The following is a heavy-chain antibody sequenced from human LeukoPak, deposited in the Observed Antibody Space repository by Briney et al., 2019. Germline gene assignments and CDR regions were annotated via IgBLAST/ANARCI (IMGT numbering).Heavy chain of an antibody. Sequence: PSETLSLTCSVNGDSFNTYYWSWIRQPPGRALEWIGEVSHRGTTSYSPSLKSRVTISVETSKNQFSLSVKSVTAADTAIYYCAKKRRRGYYLNSAFDMWGQETMVTVSS. CDR3: AKKRRRGYYLNSAFDM. V-gene: IGHV4-34*01. CDR1: GDSFNTYY. D-gene: IGHD3-3*01. CDR2: VSHRGTT. J-gene: IGHJ3*02.